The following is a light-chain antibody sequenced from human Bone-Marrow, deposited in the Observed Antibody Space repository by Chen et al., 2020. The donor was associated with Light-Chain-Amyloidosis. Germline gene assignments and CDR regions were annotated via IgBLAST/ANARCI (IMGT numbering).Light chain of an antibody. CDR2: RDT. J-gene: IGLJ2*01. CDR1: DLPTKY. V-gene: IGLV3-25*03. CDR3: QSADSSGPYEVI. Sequence: SYELTQPPSVSVSPGQTARITCSGDDLPTKYAYWYQQKPGQAPVLVIHRDTERPSGISERFSGSSSGTTATLTIGGVQAEDEADYPCQSADSSGPYEVIFGGGTKLTVL.